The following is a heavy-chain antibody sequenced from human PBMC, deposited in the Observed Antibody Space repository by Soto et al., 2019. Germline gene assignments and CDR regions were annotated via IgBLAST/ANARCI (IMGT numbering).Heavy chain of an antibody. CDR1: GYTLTXLS. J-gene: IGHJ4*02. CDR2: FDPEDGET. D-gene: IGHD1-7*01. Sequence: ASVEVSCKVSGYTLTXLSMYSVRQAPGKGLEWMGGFDPEDGETIYAQKFQGRVTMTEDTSTDTAYMELSSLRSEDTAVYYCATYNWNYGGYFDYWGQRTLVTVSS. V-gene: IGHV1-24*01. CDR3: ATYNWNYGGYFDY.